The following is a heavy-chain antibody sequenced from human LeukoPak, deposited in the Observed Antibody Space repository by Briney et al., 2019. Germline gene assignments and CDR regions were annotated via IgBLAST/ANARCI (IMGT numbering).Heavy chain of an antibody. CDR3: AKDLLVGAPSHYYYGMDV. D-gene: IGHD1-26*01. CDR1: GFSFSDYY. V-gene: IGHV3-11*06. J-gene: IGHJ6*02. CDR2: ISSSSSFI. Sequence: GGSLRLSCATSGFSFSDYYMSWIRQAPGKGLEWISYISSSSSFIHYADSVEGRFTISRDNAKNTLYLQMNSLRAEDTAVYYCAKDLLVGAPSHYYYGMDVWGQGTTVIVSS.